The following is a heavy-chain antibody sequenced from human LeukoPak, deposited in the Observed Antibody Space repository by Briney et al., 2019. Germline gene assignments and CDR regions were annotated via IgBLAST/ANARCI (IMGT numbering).Heavy chain of an antibody. J-gene: IGHJ4*02. V-gene: IGHV1-69*04. Sequence: ASVKVSCKASGGTFSSYAISWVRQAPGQGLEWMGRIIPILGIANYAQKFQGGVTITADKSTSTAYMELSSLRSEDTAVYYCARVADSSGLFDYWGQGTLVTVSS. CDR2: IIPILGIA. D-gene: IGHD3-22*01. CDR1: GGTFSSYA. CDR3: ARVADSSGLFDY.